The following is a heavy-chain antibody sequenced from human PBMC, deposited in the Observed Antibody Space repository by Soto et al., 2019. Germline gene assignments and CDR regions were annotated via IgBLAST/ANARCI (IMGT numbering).Heavy chain of an antibody. D-gene: IGHD4-17*01. CDR1: GFTFSSYS. CDR2: ISYDGSNK. CDR3: AKDRTRDDY. V-gene: IGHV3-30*18. Sequence: QVQLVESGGGVVQPGRSLRLSCAASGFTFSSYSMHWVRQAPGKGLEWVAVISYDGSNKYYADSVKGRFTISRDNSKNTLYLQMNSLRAEDTAVYYCAKDRTRDDYWGQGTLVTVSS. J-gene: IGHJ4*02.